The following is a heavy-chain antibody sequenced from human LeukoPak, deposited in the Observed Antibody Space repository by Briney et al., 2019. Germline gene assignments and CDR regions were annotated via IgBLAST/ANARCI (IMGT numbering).Heavy chain of an antibody. CDR3: ARGSRVVGATLGY. V-gene: IGHV4-34*01. CDR1: GGSFSGYY. Sequence: SETLSLTGAVYGGSFSGYYWSWIRQPPGKGLEWIGEVNHSGSTNYNPSLKSRVTISVDTSKNQFSLKLSSVTAADTAVYYCARGSRVVGATLGYWGQGTLVTVSS. J-gene: IGHJ4*02. D-gene: IGHD1-26*01. CDR2: VNHSGST.